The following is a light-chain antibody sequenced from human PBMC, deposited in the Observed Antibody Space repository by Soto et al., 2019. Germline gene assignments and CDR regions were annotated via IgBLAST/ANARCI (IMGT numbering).Light chain of an antibody. V-gene: IGLV1-40*01. J-gene: IGLJ1*01. Sequence: QSVLTQPPSVSGAPGQSVTISCTGSSSNIGAGYDVHWYQQLPGTAPKLLIYGNSNRPSGVPDRFSGSKSGTSASLAITGLQADDEADYYCQSYDSSLSGYVFGTGTKLTVL. CDR2: GNS. CDR1: SSNIGAGYD. CDR3: QSYDSSLSGYV.